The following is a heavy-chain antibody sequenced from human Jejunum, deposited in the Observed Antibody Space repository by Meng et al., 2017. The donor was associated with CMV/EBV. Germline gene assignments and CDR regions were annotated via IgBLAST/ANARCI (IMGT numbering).Heavy chain of an antibody. CDR3: ARDRNWIFDY. Sequence: CAASGFSVSSYWMPWVRQAPGKGLVWVSRINSDGSSTTYADPVKGRFTFSRDNAKNTLYLQMNSLRAEDTAVYYCARDRNWIFDYWGRGTLVTVSS. D-gene: IGHD1-1*01. V-gene: IGHV3-74*01. CDR1: GFSVSSYW. J-gene: IGHJ4*02. CDR2: INSDGSST.